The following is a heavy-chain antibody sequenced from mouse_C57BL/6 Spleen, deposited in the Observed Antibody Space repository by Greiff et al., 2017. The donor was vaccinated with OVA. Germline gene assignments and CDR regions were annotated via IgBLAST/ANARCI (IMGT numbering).Heavy chain of an antibody. CDR1: GYAFSSSW. CDR2: IYPGDGDT. CDR3: ARGGSNYGYFDV. D-gene: IGHD2-5*01. J-gene: IGHJ1*03. V-gene: IGHV1-82*01. Sequence: QVQLQQSGPELVKPGASVKISCKASGYAFSSSWMNWVKQRPGKGLEWIGRIYPGDGDTNYNGKFKGKATLTADKSSSTAYMQLSSLTSEDSAVYFCARGGSNYGYFDVWGTGTTVTVSS.